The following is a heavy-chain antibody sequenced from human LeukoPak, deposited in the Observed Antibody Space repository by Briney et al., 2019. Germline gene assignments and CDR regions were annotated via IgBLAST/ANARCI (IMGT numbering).Heavy chain of an antibody. CDR1: GFTVSSNY. CDR2: IYCGGST. J-gene: IGHJ3*02. D-gene: IGHD3-22*01. Sequence: GGSLRLSCAASGFTVSSNYMSWVRQAPGKGLEWVSVIYCGGSTYYADSVKGGFTISRDNSKITLYLQMNSLRAEDTAVYYCARTSPNYYYDSSGSLDAFDIWGQGTMVTVSS. CDR3: ARTSPNYYYDSSGSLDAFDI. V-gene: IGHV3-53*01.